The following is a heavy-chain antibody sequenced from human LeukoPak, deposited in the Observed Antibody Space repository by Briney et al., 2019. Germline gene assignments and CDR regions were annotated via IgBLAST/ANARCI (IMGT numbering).Heavy chain of an antibody. J-gene: IGHJ6*03. CDR2: VYTSGST. Sequence: SETLSLTCTVSGGSMNNYYWRWIRKPPGKGLEWIGYVYTSGSTLYNPSLNSRVTISIDTSRNHFSLRLTSVTAADTAVFYCARTTTGGYYYYYYMDVWGKGATVTVSS. CDR1: GGSMNNYY. CDR3: ARTTTGGYYYYYYMDV. D-gene: IGHD1-26*01. V-gene: IGHV4-4*09.